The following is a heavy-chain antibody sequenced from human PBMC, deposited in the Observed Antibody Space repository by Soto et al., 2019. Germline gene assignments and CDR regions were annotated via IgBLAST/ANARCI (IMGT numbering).Heavy chain of an antibody. D-gene: IGHD3-3*01. Sequence: GGSLRLSCAASGFTFSSYAMSWVRQAPGKGLEWVSAISGSGGSTYYADSVKGRFTISRDNSKNTLYLQMNSLRAEDTAVYYCAKVAIRITIFGVVIMDAFDIWGQGTMVTV. CDR1: GFTFSSYA. V-gene: IGHV3-23*01. CDR3: AKVAIRITIFGVVIMDAFDI. CDR2: ISGSGGST. J-gene: IGHJ3*02.